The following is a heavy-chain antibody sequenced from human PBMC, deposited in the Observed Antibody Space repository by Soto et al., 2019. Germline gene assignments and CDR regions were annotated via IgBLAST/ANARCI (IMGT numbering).Heavy chain of an antibody. CDR2: IYSGGST. Sequence: GGSVRLSCAASGFTVSSNYMSWVRQAPGKGLEWVSVIYSGGSTYYADSVKGRFTISRDNSKNTLYLQMNSLRAEDTAVYYCAREVPNLYDYIWGRDAFDIWGQGTMVTVSS. D-gene: IGHD3-16*01. J-gene: IGHJ3*02. CDR1: GFTVSSNY. CDR3: AREVPNLYDYIWGRDAFDI. V-gene: IGHV3-66*01.